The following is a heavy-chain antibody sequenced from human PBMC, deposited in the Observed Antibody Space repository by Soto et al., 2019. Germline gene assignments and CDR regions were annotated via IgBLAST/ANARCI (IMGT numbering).Heavy chain of an antibody. Sequence: PGGSLRLSCAASGFTFSSYAMSWVRQAPGKGLEWVSAISGSGGSTYYADPVKGRFTISRDNSKNTLYLQMNSLRAEDTAVYYCARGPRYCTNGVCYTEFAFDIWGQGTMVTVS. V-gene: IGHV3-23*01. D-gene: IGHD2-8*01. J-gene: IGHJ3*02. CDR3: ARGPRYCTNGVCYTEFAFDI. CDR2: ISGSGGST. CDR1: GFTFSSYA.